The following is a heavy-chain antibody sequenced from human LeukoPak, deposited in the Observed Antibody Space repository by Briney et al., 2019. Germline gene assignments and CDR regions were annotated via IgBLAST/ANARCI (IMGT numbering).Heavy chain of an antibody. CDR3: AKDPPTVIANAFHM. Sequence: GGALRLACAVSVLTFSSYLMRWVPRSRGRGLEWVSSISCSGGTTYYADSVKCRYTISRDNSKNTLYLRMNSVRADDTAVYSCAKDPPTVIANAFHMWGQGTMVTVSS. D-gene: IGHD4-11*01. V-gene: IGHV3-23*01. CDR2: ISCSGGTT. J-gene: IGHJ3*02. CDR1: VLTFSSYL.